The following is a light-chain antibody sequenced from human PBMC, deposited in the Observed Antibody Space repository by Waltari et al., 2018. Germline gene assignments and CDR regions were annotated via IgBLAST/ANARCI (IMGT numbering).Light chain of an antibody. J-gene: IGLJ2*01. V-gene: IGLV1-40*01. Sequence: QSVLTQPPSVSGAPGQRVTLSCPGSRPNLGAGSYVHWYQQLPGTAPRLIIYGINNRPSGVPDRFSGSKSGSSASLTISALQAEDEADYYCHSYGGSLTVIFGGGTKVTVL. CDR1: RPNLGAGSY. CDR2: GIN. CDR3: HSYGGSLTVI.